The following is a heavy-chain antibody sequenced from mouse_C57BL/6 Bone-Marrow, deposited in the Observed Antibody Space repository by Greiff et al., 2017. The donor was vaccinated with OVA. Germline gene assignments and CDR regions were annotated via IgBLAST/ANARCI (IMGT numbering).Heavy chain of an antibody. CDR1: GYTFTDYY. D-gene: IGHD1-1*01. Sequence: EVQLQQSGPELVKPGASVKISCKASGYTFTDYYMNWVKQSHGKSLEWIGDINPNNGGTSYNQKFKGKATLTVDKSSRTAYMELRSLTSEDSAVYDCARDYYGSSWYCDVWGTETTVTVSS. V-gene: IGHV1-26*01. CDR3: ARDYYGSSWYCDV. CDR2: INPNNGGT. J-gene: IGHJ1*03.